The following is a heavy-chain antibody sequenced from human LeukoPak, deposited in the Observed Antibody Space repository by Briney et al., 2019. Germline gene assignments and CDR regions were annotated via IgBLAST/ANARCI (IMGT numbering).Heavy chain of an antibody. CDR1: GFTFSSYA. J-gene: IGHJ4*02. D-gene: IGHD1-1*01. CDR3: AKETKATTRWDFDF. V-gene: IGHV3-23*01. Sequence: GGSLRLSCAASGFTFSSYAMNWVRQAPGKGLEWVSAISGGGSSTYYADSVKGRFTISRDNPKNTLYPQMNSLRAEDTAVYYCAKETKATTRWDFDFWGQGTLVTVSS. CDR2: ISGGGSST.